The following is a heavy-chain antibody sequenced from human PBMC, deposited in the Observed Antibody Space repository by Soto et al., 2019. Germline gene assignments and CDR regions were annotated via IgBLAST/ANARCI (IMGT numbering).Heavy chain of an antibody. V-gene: IGHV1-3*01. CDR1: GYTFTTSA. Sequence: QVQLVQSGAEVQQPGASVKLSCKTSGYTFTTSAMHWVRQAPGQRLEWMGYINGGSGYTMYSQRFQGRVTITRDTAASTVYMEVSSLTFEDTAVYYCAGASCSGDCDLTDYWGQGTLVTVSS. D-gene: IGHD2-21*02. J-gene: IGHJ4*02. CDR3: AGASCSGDCDLTDY. CDR2: INGGSGYT.